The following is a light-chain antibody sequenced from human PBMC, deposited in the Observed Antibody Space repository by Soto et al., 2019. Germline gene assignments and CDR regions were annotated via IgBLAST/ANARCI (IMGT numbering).Light chain of an antibody. J-gene: IGLJ3*02. V-gene: IGLV2-11*01. CDR2: NVN. Sequence: QSALIQPPSVSGPPGQAVTISCTVTSSDVGSYDYVSWYQQHPGTVPKPMMYNVNTQPSGVPDRFSGSKSGKMASMTISGLQAEDEADYYWYSYTSSATNWVFGGGTKLTVL. CDR1: SSDVGSYDY. CDR3: YSYTSSATNWV.